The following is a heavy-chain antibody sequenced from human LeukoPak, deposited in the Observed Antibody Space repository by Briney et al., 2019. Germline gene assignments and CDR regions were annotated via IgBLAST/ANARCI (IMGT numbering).Heavy chain of an antibody. J-gene: IGHJ4*02. V-gene: IGHV3-23*01. Sequence: GGSLRLSCAASGFTFSSYAMSWVRQAPGKGLEWVSAISGSGGSTYYADSVKGRFTISRDNSKNTLYLQMNSLRAEDTAVYYCARDDSSGYEPFDYWGQGTLVTVSS. CDR2: ISGSGGST. CDR1: GFTFSSYA. D-gene: IGHD5-12*01. CDR3: ARDDSSGYEPFDY.